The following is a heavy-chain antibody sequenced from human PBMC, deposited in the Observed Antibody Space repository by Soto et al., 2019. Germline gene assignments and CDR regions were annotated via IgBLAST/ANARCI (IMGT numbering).Heavy chain of an antibody. CDR2: ISYDGTSE. Sequence: QVQLVESGGGVVQPGRSLRLSCAASGFTFSGYPIHWVRQAPGKGLEWVGSISYDGTSEDFADSLRGRFTLSRDNSKNMLWLQMNSLRSEDTAVYYCLRDYSGWFDFWGQGTLVTVSS. V-gene: IGHV3-30-3*01. CDR1: GFTFSGYP. CDR3: LRDYSGWFDF. J-gene: IGHJ5*01. D-gene: IGHD3-10*01.